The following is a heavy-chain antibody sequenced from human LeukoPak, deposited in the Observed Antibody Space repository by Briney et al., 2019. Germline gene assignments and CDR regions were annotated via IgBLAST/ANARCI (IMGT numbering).Heavy chain of an antibody. CDR2: FDPEDGET. Sequence: GASVKVSCKVSGYTLTELSVHWVRQAPGKGLEWMGGFDPEDGETIYAQKFQGRVTMTEDTSTDTAYMELSSLRSEDTAVYYCATTPRMDIVATMGYWGQGTLVTVSS. J-gene: IGHJ4*02. D-gene: IGHD5-12*01. CDR1: GYTLTELS. CDR3: ATTPRMDIVATMGY. V-gene: IGHV1-24*01.